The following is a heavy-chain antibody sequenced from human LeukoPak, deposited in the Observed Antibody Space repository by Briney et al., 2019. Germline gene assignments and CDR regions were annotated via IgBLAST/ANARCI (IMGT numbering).Heavy chain of an antibody. CDR3: ARDHYDFWSGYYWFDY. D-gene: IGHD3-3*01. Sequence: TGGSLRLSCAASGFTFSSYEMNWVRQAPGKGLEWVSSISSSSSYIYYADSVKGRFTISRDNAKNSLYLQMNSLRAEDTAVYYCARDHYDFWSGYYWFDYWGQGTLVTVSS. J-gene: IGHJ4*02. CDR2: ISSSSSYI. V-gene: IGHV3-21*01. CDR1: GFTFSSYE.